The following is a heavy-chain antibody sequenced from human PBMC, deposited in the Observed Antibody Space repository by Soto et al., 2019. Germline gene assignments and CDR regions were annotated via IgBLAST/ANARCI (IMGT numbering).Heavy chain of an antibody. D-gene: IGHD1-7*01. CDR3: ARDREYHWNYNWFDP. V-gene: IGHV1-18*01. CDR2: ISAYNGNT. J-gene: IGHJ5*02. CDR1: GYTFTSYG. Sequence: QVQLVQSGAEVKKPGALVKVSCKASGYTFTSYGISWVRQAPGQGLEWMGWISAYNGNTNFAQKLQGRVTMTTETSTSTAYMELRSLRSDDTAVYYCARDREYHWNYNWFDPWGQGTLVTVSS.